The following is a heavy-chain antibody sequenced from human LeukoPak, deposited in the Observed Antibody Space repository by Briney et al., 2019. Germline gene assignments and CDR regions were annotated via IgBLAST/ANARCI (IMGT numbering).Heavy chain of an antibody. CDR2: ISYDGSNK. J-gene: IGHJ4*02. CDR1: GFTFSSYG. Sequence: PGGSLRLSCAASGFTFSSYGMHWVRQAPGKGLEWVAVISYDGSNKYYADSVKGRFTISRDNSKNTLYLQMNSLRAEDTAVYYCARHSDYDILTGPNDYWGQGTLVTVSS. CDR3: ARHSDYDILTGPNDY. V-gene: IGHV3-30*03. D-gene: IGHD3-9*01.